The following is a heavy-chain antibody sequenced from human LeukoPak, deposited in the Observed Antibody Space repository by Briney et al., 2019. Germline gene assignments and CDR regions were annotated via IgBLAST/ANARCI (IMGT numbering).Heavy chain of an antibody. V-gene: IGHV1-2*02. J-gene: IGHJ6*02. CDR2: INPSSGGT. D-gene: IGHD3-3*01. CDR3: ARDHQDFWSGHYFYYYGMDV. Sequence: ASAKVSCKTSGYTFADYYMHWVRQAPGQGLEWMGWINPSSGGTNYAQKFQGRVIMTRDTSISTAYMEVSGLRSDDTAVYYCARDHQDFWSGHYFYYYGMDVWGQGTTVTVSS. CDR1: GYTFADYY.